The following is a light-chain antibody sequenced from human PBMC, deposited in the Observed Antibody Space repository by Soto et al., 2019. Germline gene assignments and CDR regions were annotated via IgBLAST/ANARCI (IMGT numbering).Light chain of an antibody. CDR1: QSVSSSY. V-gene: IGKV3-20*01. J-gene: IGKJ2*01. CDR2: GAS. CDR3: QKYGSSPYT. Sequence: EMGLTQSPCTLSLSTGERATLSCRAIQSVSSSYLAWYQQKPGQAPRLLSYGASSRATGIPDRFSGSGSGPDFTLTISRLEPDDFAVYYCQKYGSSPYTFGQGTQLEIK.